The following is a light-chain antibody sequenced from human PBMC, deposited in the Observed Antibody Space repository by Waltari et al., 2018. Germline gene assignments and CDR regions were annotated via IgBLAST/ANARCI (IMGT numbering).Light chain of an antibody. V-gene: IGLV2-8*01. CDR1: SRDLGDSDY. J-gene: IGLJ1*01. CDR3: SSYGGDNNYL. CDR2: EVR. Sequence: QSALTQPPSASGSPGQSVTLSCPGTSRDLGDSDYVSWYQQYPGKPPKLIIYEVRKRPSGVPDRFSGSKSGNTASLTVSGLQAEDEADYYCSSYGGDNNYLFGTGTAVTVL.